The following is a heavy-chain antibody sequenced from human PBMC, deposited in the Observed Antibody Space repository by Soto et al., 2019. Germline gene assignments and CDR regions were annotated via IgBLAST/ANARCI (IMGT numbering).Heavy chain of an antibody. Sequence: SETLSLTCTVSGGSISSYYWSWIRQPPGKGLEWIGCIYYSGSTNYNPSLKSRVTISVDTSKNQFSLKLSSVTAADTAVYYCARIDYDFWSGYPHSNFDYWGQGTLVTVSS. CDR1: GGSISSYY. CDR2: IYYSGST. D-gene: IGHD3-3*01. CDR3: ARIDYDFWSGYPHSNFDY. V-gene: IGHV4-59*01. J-gene: IGHJ4*02.